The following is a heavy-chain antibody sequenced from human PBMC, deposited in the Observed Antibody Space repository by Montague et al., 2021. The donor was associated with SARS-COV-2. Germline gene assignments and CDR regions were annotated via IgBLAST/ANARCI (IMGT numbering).Heavy chain of an antibody. Sequence: SLRLSCAASGFTFPDYAMHWVRQAPGKGLEWVSGINWNGNSRGYADSVKGRFTISRDNAANSLLLQMSSLRPEDTALYYCVAATYGSIAYWGQGNLVTVSS. V-gene: IGHV3-9*01. CDR2: INWNGNSR. J-gene: IGHJ4*02. D-gene: IGHD3-10*01. CDR3: VAATYGSIAY. CDR1: GFTFPDYA.